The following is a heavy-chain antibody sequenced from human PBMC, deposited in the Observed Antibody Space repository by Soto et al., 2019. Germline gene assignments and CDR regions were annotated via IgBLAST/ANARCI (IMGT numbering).Heavy chain of an antibody. V-gene: IGHV1-3*01. J-gene: IGHJ4*02. CDR1: GYTFTSYA. CDR2: INAGNGNT. D-gene: IGHD5-12*01. CDR3: ARAYSASHECFDY. Sequence: GPSVKVSCKASGYTFTSYAMHWVRQAPGQRLEWMGWINAGNGNTKYSQKFQGRVTITRDTSASTAYMELSSLRSEDTAVYYCARAYSASHECFDYWGQGTLVTVSS.